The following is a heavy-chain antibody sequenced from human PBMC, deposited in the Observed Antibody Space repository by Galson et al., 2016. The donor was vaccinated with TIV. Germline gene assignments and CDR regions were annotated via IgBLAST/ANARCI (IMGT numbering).Heavy chain of an antibody. CDR3: ATVIPFGGFILYGCDYGMDV. V-gene: IGHV1-69*13. CDR1: GGTFKIHS. J-gene: IGHJ6*02. Sequence: SVKVSCKASGGTFKIHSITWVRQAPGQGLEWMGGIVHVXXTANYAQSFRGRVTITADESTNKAYLQLCSLSIEDTAVYYCATVIPFGGFILYGCDYGMDVWGQGTTVTVSS. CDR2: IVHVXXTA. D-gene: IGHD3-16*01.